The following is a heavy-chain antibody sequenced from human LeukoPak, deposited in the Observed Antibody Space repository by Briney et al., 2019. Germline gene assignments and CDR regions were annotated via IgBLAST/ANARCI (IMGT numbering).Heavy chain of an antibody. CDR3: ARGVSMVRGVTMGY. V-gene: IGHV1-8*03. J-gene: IGHJ4*02. D-gene: IGHD3-10*01. Sequence: ASVKVSCKASGYTFTSYDINWVRQATGQGLEWMGWMNPNSGNTGYAQKFQGRVTITRNTSISTAYMELSSLRSEDTAVYYCARGVSMVRGVTMGYWGQGTLVTVSS. CDR2: MNPNSGNT. CDR1: GYTFTSYD.